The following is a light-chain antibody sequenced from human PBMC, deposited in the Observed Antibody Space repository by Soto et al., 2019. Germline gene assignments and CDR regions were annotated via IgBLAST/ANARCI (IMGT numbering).Light chain of an antibody. J-gene: IGKJ4*01. CDR2: GAS. Sequence: EVVLTQSPDTLSLSPVERATLSFRSSQNFGSTYLAWYQQKRGQAPRFLIYGASSRATGIPDRFSGSGSGTDFTLTISRLEPEDFAVYYCQQYGSSPLTFGGGTKVDIK. CDR3: QQYGSSPLT. CDR1: QNFGSTY. V-gene: IGKV3-20*01.